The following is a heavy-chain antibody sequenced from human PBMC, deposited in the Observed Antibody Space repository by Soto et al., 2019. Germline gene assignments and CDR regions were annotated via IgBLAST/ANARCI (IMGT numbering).Heavy chain of an antibody. J-gene: IGHJ4*02. CDR2: ISAHNGNT. D-gene: IGHD1-1*01. V-gene: IGHV1-18*01. CDR3: ARGRYGDY. Sequence: QVHLVQSGAEVKKPGASVKVSCKGSGYIFTTYGITWVRQAPGQGLEWMGWISAHNGNTNYAQKPQGRVTGTRDTSTSTAYMELRNLRSDDTAVYYCARGRYGDYWGQGALVTVSS. CDR1: GYIFTTYG.